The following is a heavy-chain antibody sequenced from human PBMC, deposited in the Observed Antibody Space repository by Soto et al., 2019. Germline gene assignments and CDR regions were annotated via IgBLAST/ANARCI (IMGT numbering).Heavy chain of an antibody. Sequence: QVQLVQSGAEVKKPGSSVKVSCKASGGTFSSYAISWVRQATGQGIEWMGGIIRIFGTAAYAKKFQGRVTITADESTSTTYMKLSSLRTEATAVYYCATPPACYYYYGMDDWGQGTTVTVSS. CDR2: IIRIFGTA. J-gene: IGHJ6*02. CDR1: GGTFSSYA. V-gene: IGHV1-69*12. CDR3: ATPPACYYYYGMDD.